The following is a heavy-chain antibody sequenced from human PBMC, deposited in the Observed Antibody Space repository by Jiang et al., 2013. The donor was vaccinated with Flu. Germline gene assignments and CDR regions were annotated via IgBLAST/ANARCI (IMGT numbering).Heavy chain of an antibody. CDR2: VDPEDGET. J-gene: IGHJ4*02. CDR3: ATARYGGNKHSTHSFDY. D-gene: IGHD4-23*01. CDR1: GYTFTSYD. V-gene: IGHV1-69-2*01. Sequence: VKASCKASGYTFTSYDINWVQQAPGKGLEWMGLVDPEDGETIYAEKFQGRVTITADTSTDTAYMELSSLRSEDTAVYYCATARYGGNKHSTHSFDYWGQGTLVTVSS.